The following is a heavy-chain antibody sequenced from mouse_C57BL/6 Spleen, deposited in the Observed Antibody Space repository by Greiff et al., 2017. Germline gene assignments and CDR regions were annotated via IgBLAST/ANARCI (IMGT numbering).Heavy chain of an antibody. J-gene: IGHJ3*01. Sequence: VQLQQPGAELVMPGASVKLSCKASGYTFTSYWMHWVKQRPGQGLEWIGEIDPSDSYTNYNQKFKGKSTLTVDKSSSTAYMQLSSLTSEDSAVXYCARDVGSRFAYWGQGTLVTVSA. D-gene: IGHD1-1*01. V-gene: IGHV1-69*01. CDR3: ARDVGSRFAY. CDR2: IDPSDSYT. CDR1: GYTFTSYW.